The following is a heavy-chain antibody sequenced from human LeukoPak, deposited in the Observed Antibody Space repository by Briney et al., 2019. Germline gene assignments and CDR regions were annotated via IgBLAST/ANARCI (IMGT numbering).Heavy chain of an antibody. J-gene: IGHJ1*01. Sequence: ASVKVSCKTSGNTFTDYYIHWVRQAPGHALEWMGWINPNSGGTNYAQKFQGRVTMSRDTSISTAYMDLSRLRSDDTAVYYCARDLDSSGWSHFQHWGQGTLVTVSS. CDR2: INPNSGGT. CDR3: ARDLDSSGWSHFQH. D-gene: IGHD6-19*01. V-gene: IGHV1-2*02. CDR1: GNTFTDYY.